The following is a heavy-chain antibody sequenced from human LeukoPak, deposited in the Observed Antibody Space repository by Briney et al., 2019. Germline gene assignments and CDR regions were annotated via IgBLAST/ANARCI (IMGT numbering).Heavy chain of an antibody. D-gene: IGHD6-19*01. V-gene: IGHV3-21*04. J-gene: IGHJ4*02. CDR1: GFTFSSYS. CDR2: ISSSSSYI. Sequence: GGSLRLSCAASGFTFSSYSMNWVRQAPGKGLEWVSSISSSSSYIYYADSVKGRFTIFRDNSKNTLYLQMDSLRAEDTAIYYCAKTTAGNSSGRNPGWPVDSWGQGTLVTVSS. CDR3: AKTTAGNSSGRNPGWPVDS.